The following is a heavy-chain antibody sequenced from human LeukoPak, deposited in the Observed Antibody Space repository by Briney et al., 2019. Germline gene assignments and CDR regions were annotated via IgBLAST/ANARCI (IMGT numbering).Heavy chain of an antibody. CDR1: GGSISSYY. Sequence: SETLSLTCTVSGGSISSYYWSWIRQPAGKGLEWIGRTYTSGSTNYNPSLKSRVTMSVDTSKNQFSLKLSSVTAADTAVYYCARTDSSGYSYYMDVWGKGTTVTISS. CDR3: ARTDSSGYSYYMDV. V-gene: IGHV4-4*07. D-gene: IGHD3-22*01. J-gene: IGHJ6*03. CDR2: TYTSGST.